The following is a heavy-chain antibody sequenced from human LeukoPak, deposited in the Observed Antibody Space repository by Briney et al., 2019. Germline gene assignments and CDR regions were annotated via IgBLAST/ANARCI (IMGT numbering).Heavy chain of an antibody. Sequence: GGSLRLSCAASGFTFSSYSMNWVRQAPGKGLEWVSSISSSSSYIYYADSVKGRFTISRDNSKNTLYLQMNSLRAEDTAVYYCAKLHEILGHDYYDSSDDSNYWGQGTLVTVSS. CDR1: GFTFSSYS. V-gene: IGHV3-21*04. D-gene: IGHD3-22*01. CDR3: AKLHEILGHDYYDSSDDSNY. CDR2: ISSSSSYI. J-gene: IGHJ4*02.